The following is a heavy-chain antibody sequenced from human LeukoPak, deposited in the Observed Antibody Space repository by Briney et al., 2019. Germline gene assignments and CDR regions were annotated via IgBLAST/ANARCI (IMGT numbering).Heavy chain of an antibody. CDR3: ATSGGEIAAAGFDY. D-gene: IGHD6-13*01. CDR1: GGTFSSYA. J-gene: IGHJ4*02. V-gene: IGHV1-18*01. CDR2: ISAYNGNT. Sequence: GASVKVSCKASGGTFSSYAISWVRQAPGQGLEWMGWISAYNGNTNYAQKLQGRVTMTTDTSTSTAYMELRSLRSDDTAVYYCATSGGEIAAAGFDYWGQGTLVTVSS.